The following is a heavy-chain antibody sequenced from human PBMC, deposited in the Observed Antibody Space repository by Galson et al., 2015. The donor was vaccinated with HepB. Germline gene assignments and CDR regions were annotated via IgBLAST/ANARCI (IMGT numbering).Heavy chain of an antibody. CDR2: ISYDGSNK. CDR3: AKDRDIVVLVAATVLDY. J-gene: IGHJ4*02. Sequence: SLRLSCAASGFTFSSYGMHWVRQAPGKGLEWVAVISYDGSNKYYADSVKGRFTISRDNSKNTLYLQMNSLRAEDTAVYYCAKDRDIVVLVAATVLDYWGQVTLVTVSS. CDR1: GFTFSSYG. V-gene: IGHV3-30*18. D-gene: IGHD2-15*01.